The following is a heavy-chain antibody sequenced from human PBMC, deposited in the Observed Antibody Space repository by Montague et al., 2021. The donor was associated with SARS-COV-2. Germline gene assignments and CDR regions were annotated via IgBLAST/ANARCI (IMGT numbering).Heavy chain of an antibody. J-gene: IGHJ6*03. Sequence: SETLSLTCAVPGGSFSTYSWNWIRQPPGNGLEWIGEIHHGGSTNYNPSLKSRVTISADTSTNQFSLKLTSVAAADTAVYYCARLGDGVVPSPILGVGPYYSYYSMDVWGKGTTVTVSS. CDR3: ARLGDGVVPSPILGVGPYYSYYSMDV. CDR2: IHHGGST. D-gene: IGHD3-10*01. V-gene: IGHV4-34*01. CDR1: GGSFSTYS.